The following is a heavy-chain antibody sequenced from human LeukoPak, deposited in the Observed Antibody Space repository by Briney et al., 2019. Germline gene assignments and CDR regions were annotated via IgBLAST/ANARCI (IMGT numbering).Heavy chain of an antibody. CDR1: GFTFSSYG. V-gene: IGHV3-23*01. Sequence: GGSLRLSCAASGFTFSSYGMSWVRQAPGKGLEWVPAISGSGGSTYYADSVKGRFTISRDNSKNTLYLQMNSLRAEDTAVYYCARRAGAYSHPYDYWGQGTLVTVSS. CDR2: ISGSGGST. D-gene: IGHD4/OR15-4a*01. CDR3: ARRAGAYSHPYDY. J-gene: IGHJ4*02.